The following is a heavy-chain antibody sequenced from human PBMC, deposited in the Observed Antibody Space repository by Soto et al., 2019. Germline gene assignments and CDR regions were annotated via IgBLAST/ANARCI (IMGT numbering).Heavy chain of an antibody. CDR3: ARRARGYEWRVNDYYYYGMDV. Sequence: PGESLKISCKGSGYSFTSYWIGWVRQMPGKGLEWMGIIYPGDSDTRYSPSFQGQVTISADKSISTAYLQWSSLKASDTAMYYCARRARGYEWRVNDYYYYGMDVWGQGTTVTV. J-gene: IGHJ6*02. D-gene: IGHD6-19*01. V-gene: IGHV5-51*01. CDR2: IYPGDSDT. CDR1: GYSFTSYW.